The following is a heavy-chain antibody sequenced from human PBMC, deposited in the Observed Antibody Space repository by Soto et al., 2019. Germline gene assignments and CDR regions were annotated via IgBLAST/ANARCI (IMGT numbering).Heavy chain of an antibody. Sequence: SETLSLTCAVYGGSFSGYYWSWIRQPPGKGLEWIGEINHSGSTNYNPSLKSRVTISVDTSKNQFSLKLSSVTAADTAVYYCARGYCSSTSCYGVSTAWWFGPWGQGTLVTVSS. V-gene: IGHV4-34*01. J-gene: IGHJ5*02. CDR1: GGSFSGYY. CDR2: INHSGST. CDR3: ARGYCSSTSCYGVSTAWWFGP. D-gene: IGHD2-2*01.